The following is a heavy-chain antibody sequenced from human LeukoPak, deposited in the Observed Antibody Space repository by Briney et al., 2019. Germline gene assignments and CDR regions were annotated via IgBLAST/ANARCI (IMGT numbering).Heavy chain of an antibody. CDR2: INPNSGGT. CDR3: ARFRGGSGSYCLDY. D-gene: IGHD3-10*01. Sequence: ASVKVSCKASGYIFTGYYMHWVRQAPGQGLEWMGWINPNSGGTNYAQKFQGRVTMTRDTSISTAYMELSRLRSDDTAVYYCARFRGGSGSYCLDYWGQGTLVTVSS. V-gene: IGHV1-2*02. CDR1: GYIFTGYY. J-gene: IGHJ4*02.